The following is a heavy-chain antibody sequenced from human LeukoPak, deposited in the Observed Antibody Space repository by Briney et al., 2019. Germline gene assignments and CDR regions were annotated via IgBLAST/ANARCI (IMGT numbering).Heavy chain of an antibody. D-gene: IGHD3-16*01. CDR3: ARVRGGGGIFDY. V-gene: IGHV1-2*02. J-gene: IGHJ4*02. CDR2: INPNSGGT. CDR1: GYTFTGYY. Sequence: ASVKVSCKSSGYTFTGYYMHWVRQAPGQGLEWMGWINPNSGGTNYAQKFQGRVTMTRDTSISTAYMELSRLRSDDTAVYYCARVRGGGGIFDYWGQGTLVTVSS.